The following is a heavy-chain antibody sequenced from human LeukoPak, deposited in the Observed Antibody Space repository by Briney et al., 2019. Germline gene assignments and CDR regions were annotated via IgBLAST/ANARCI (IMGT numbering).Heavy chain of an antibody. Sequence: SETLSLTCTVSGGSSSGFYWSWIPQPPGKGLEWIGYVYNSEYTSYNPSLKSRVSISFDTSKNQFSLTLTSVTAADTAVYFCARNWGSGGSYIFDYWGQGTLVTVSS. CDR2: VYNSEYT. J-gene: IGHJ4*02. CDR3: ARNWGSGGSYIFDY. D-gene: IGHD6-19*01. CDR1: GGSSSGFY. V-gene: IGHV4-59*08.